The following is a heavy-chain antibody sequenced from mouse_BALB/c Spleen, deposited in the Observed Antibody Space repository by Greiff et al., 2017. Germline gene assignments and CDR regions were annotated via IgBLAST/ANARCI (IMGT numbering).Heavy chain of an antibody. Sequence: EVKLMESGPGLVKPSQSLSLTCSVTGYSITSGYYWNWIRQFPGNILEWMGYISYDGSNNYNPSLKNRISITRDTSKNQFFLKLNSVTTEDTATYYCARDKAMDYWGQGTSVTVSS. V-gene: IGHV3-6*02. CDR3: ARDKAMDY. CDR1: GYSITSGYY. J-gene: IGHJ4*01. CDR2: ISYDGSN.